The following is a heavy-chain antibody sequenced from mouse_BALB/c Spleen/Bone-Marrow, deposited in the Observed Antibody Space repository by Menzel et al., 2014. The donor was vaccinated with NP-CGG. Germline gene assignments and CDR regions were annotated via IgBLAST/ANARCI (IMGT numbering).Heavy chain of an antibody. CDR1: GFTFTDYY. D-gene: IGHD1-1*01. V-gene: IGHV7-3*02. CDR3: ARDSRSTVSHFDY. Sequence: GGGLVQPGGSLRLSCAPSGFTFTDYYMNWVRQPPGKALEWLGFIRNKANGYTTEYSASVKGRFTISRDNSQSILYLQMNTLRAEDSATYYCARDSRSTVSHFDYWGQGTTLTVSS. CDR2: IRNKANGYTT. J-gene: IGHJ2*01.